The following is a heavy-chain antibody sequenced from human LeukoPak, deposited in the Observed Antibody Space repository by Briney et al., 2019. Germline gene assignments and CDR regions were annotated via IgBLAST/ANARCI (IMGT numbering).Heavy chain of an antibody. CDR3: ARQGTYDSSGYYYSNWFDP. J-gene: IGHJ5*02. D-gene: IGHD3-22*01. Sequence: GESLKISCKGSGYSFTSYWIGWVRQMPGKGLEWMGIIYPGDSDTRYSPSFQGQVIISADKSIGTAYLQWSSLKASDTAMYYCARQGTYDSSGYYYSNWFDPWGQGTLVTVSS. CDR1: GYSFTSYW. CDR2: IYPGDSDT. V-gene: IGHV5-51*01.